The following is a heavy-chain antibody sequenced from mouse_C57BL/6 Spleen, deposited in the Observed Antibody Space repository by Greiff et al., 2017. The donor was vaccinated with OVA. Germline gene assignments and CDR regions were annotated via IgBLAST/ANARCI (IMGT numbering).Heavy chain of an antibody. Sequence: EVKVVESGGGLVKPGGSLKLSCAASGFTFSSYAMSWVRQTPEKRLEWVATISDGGSYTYYPDNVKGRFTISRDNAKNNLYLQMSHLKSEDTAMYYCARDQRYGSSSAMDYWGQGTSVTVSS. D-gene: IGHD1-1*01. V-gene: IGHV5-4*01. J-gene: IGHJ4*01. CDR2: ISDGGSYT. CDR3: ARDQRYGSSSAMDY. CDR1: GFTFSSYA.